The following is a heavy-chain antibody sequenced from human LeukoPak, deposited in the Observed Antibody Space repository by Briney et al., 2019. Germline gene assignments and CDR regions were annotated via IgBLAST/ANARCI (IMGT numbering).Heavy chain of an antibody. Sequence: EASVKVSCKASGYTFTSYGISWVRQAPGQGLEWMGWISAYNGNTNYAQKLQGRVTMTTDTSTSTAYMELRSLRSDDTAVYYCAREVGYSSSWHGPPGYYGMDVWGQGTTVTVSS. CDR3: AREVGYSSSWHGPPGYYGMDV. CDR1: GYTFTSYG. CDR2: ISAYNGNT. V-gene: IGHV1-18*01. D-gene: IGHD6-13*01. J-gene: IGHJ6*02.